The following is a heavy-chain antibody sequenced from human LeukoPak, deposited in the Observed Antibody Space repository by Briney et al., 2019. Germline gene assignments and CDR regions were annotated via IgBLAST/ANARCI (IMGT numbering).Heavy chain of an antibody. D-gene: IGHD6-13*01. CDR1: GFIFSSYE. V-gene: IGHV3-48*03. Sequence: PGGSLRLSCAASGFIFSSYEMNWVRQAPGKGLEWVSYISSSGSTIYYADSVKGRFTISRDNAKNSLYLQMHSLRAEDTALYYCAKRSAAGTVGYFDYWGQGTLVTVSS. J-gene: IGHJ4*02. CDR3: AKRSAAGTVGYFDY. CDR2: ISSSGSTI.